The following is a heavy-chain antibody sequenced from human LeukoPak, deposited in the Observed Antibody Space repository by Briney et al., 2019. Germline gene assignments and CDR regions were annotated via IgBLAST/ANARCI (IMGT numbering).Heavy chain of an antibody. V-gene: IGHV3-48*03. CDR2: ISSSGGII. D-gene: IGHD5-18*01. CDR1: EFTFSGYD. CDR3: ARDRWGYSYGGY. Sequence: PGGSLRLSCAASEFTFSGYDMHWVRQAPGKGLEWVSCISSSGGIIYYADSVKGRFTISRDNAKNSLYLQMNSLRAEDTAVYYCARDRWGYSYGGYWGQGTLVTVSS. J-gene: IGHJ4*02.